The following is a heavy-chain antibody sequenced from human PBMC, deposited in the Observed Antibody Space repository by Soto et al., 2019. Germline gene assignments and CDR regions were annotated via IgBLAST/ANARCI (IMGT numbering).Heavy chain of an antibody. CDR3: ATDLRHLLGYFYGVVADLYFYGMDV. Sequence: ASVKVSCKVSGYTLTELSMHWVRQAPGKGLEWMGGFDPEDGETIYAQKFQGRVTMTEDTSTDTAYMELSSLRSEDTAVYYCATDLRHLLGYFYGVVADLYFYGMDVWGQGTTVTVSS. D-gene: IGHD2-15*01. V-gene: IGHV1-24*01. J-gene: IGHJ6*02. CDR2: FDPEDGET. CDR1: GYTLTELS.